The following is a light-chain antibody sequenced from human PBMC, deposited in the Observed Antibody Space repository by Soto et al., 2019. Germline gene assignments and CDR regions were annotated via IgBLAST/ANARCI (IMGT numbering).Light chain of an antibody. J-gene: IGKJ1*01. Sequence: DIQMTQSPSTVSASVGDRVTITCRASQSIDSWLAWFQQKPGKAPKVLISKASTLESGVPSRFSGRASGTEFTLTVSSLQTEDFATYYCQLYAGNSPWTFGQGTKVEMK. CDR1: QSIDSW. V-gene: IGKV1-5*03. CDR3: QLYAGNSPWT. CDR2: KAS.